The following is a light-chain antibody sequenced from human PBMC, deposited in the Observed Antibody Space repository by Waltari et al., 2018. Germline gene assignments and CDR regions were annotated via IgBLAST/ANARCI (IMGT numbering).Light chain of an antibody. CDR1: NIGSKS. CDR3: QVWDSSSDHYV. Sequence: SYVLTQPPSVSVAPGQTARITCGENNIGSKSVHWYQQKPGQALVLVVYDDRDRPSGIPERFSGSNAGNTATLTISRVEAGDEADYYCQVWDSSSDHYVFGTGTKVTVL. CDR2: DDR. J-gene: IGLJ1*01. V-gene: IGLV3-21*02.